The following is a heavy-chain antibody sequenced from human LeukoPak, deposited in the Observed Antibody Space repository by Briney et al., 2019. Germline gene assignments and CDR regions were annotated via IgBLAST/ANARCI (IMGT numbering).Heavy chain of an antibody. CDR1: GGTSSSYA. CDR2: IIPIFGTA. D-gene: IGHD3-3*01. Sequence: SVKVSCKASGGTSSSYAISWVRQAPGQGLGWMGGIIPIFGTANYAQKFQGRVTITADESTSTAYMELSSLRSEDTAVYYCARDPLYDFWSGYAGYHGMDVWGQGTTVTVSS. CDR3: ARDPLYDFWSGYAGYHGMDV. V-gene: IGHV1-69*01. J-gene: IGHJ6*02.